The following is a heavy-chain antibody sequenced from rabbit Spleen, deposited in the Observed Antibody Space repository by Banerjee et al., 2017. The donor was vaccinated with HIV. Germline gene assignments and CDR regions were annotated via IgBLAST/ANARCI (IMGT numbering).Heavy chain of an antibody. D-gene: IGHD4-1*01. V-gene: IGHV1S7*01. Sequence: QLEESGGGLVKPEGSLTLTCKASGVSLNDKDVMCWVRQAPGKGLEWIGYIDPVFGYPYYANWVNGRFTISSHNAQNTLFLQLNSLTAADTATYFCVREVAAKFSLWGPGTLVTVS. J-gene: IGHJ4*01. CDR3: VREVAAKFSL. CDR1: GVSLNDKD. CDR2: IDPVFGYP.